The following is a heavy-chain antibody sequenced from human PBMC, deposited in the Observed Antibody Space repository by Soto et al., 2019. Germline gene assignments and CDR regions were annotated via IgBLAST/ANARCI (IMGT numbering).Heavy chain of an antibody. J-gene: IGHJ6*02. CDR1: GGSIPNYY. CDR3: ARHEFGSLDGLVDV. Sequence: QVQLQESGPGLVKPSETLSLTCTVSGGSIPNYYCSWFRQPPGKGLEWIGYIRYDGYSVYNLSLKRQVPLAMDTSKPLFSLMLESVTVTDTAVYYCARHEFGSLDGLVDVCGQGTTVIVCS. CDR2: IRYDGYS. D-gene: IGHD2-15*01. V-gene: IGHV4-59*08.